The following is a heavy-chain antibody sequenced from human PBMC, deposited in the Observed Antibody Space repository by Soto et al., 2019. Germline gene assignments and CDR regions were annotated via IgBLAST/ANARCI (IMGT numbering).Heavy chain of an antibody. Sequence: SETLSLTCAVYGGSFSGYYWSWIRQPPGKGLEWIGEINHSGSTNYNPSLKSRVTISVDTSKNQFSLKLSSVTAADTAVYYCARSSGWFRRAFDIWGQGTMVTVAS. D-gene: IGHD6-19*01. CDR3: ARSSGWFRRAFDI. CDR2: INHSGST. V-gene: IGHV4-34*01. J-gene: IGHJ3*02. CDR1: GGSFSGYY.